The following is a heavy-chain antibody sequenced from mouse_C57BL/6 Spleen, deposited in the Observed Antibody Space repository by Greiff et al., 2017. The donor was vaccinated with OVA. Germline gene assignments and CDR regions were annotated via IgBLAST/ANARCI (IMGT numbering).Heavy chain of an antibody. CDR2: IWSGGST. D-gene: IGHD1-1*01. CDR1: GFSLTSYG. CDR3: ARYYGSSGGYFDV. V-gene: IGHV2-2*01. J-gene: IGHJ1*03. Sequence: QVHVKQSGPGLVQPSQSLSITCTVSGFSLTSYGVHWVRQSPGKGLEWLGVIWSGGSTDYNAAFISRLSISKDNSKSQVFFKMNSLQADDTAIYYCARYYGSSGGYFDVWGTGTTVTVSS.